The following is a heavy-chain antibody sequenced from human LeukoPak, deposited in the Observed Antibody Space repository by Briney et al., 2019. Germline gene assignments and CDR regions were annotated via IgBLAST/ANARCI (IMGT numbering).Heavy chain of an antibody. J-gene: IGHJ4*02. V-gene: IGHV3-23*01. CDR3: AKDRIQLWPYGVIDY. D-gene: IGHD5-18*01. CDR2: INYNGGNT. Sequence: GGSLRLSCAASGFTFSNYAMSWVRQAPGKGLEWVSTINYNGGNTYYADSVKGRFTISRDNSRNTLYLQMNSLRAEDTAVYYCAKDRIQLWPYGVIDYWGQGTLVTVSS. CDR1: GFTFSNYA.